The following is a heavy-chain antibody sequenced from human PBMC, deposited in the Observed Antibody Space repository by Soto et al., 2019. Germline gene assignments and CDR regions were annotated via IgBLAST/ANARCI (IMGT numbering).Heavy chain of an antibody. V-gene: IGHV1-2*02. CDR1: RYTFTGSY. J-gene: IGHJ4*02. Sequence: ASVKLSWKASRYTFTGSYMHWLRQAPGQDLEWMGWLNPTIGDINYAQNFQGRVTMTRDTSISTAYMELSRLRSDDTAVYYCARIRASSSLSAPLYGRQGTLVTVSS. D-gene: IGHD6-13*01. CDR2: LNPTIGDI. CDR3: ARIRASSSLSAPLY.